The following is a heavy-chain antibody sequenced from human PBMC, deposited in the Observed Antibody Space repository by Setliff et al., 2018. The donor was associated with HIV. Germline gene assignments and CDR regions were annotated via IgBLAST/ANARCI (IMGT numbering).Heavy chain of an antibody. J-gene: IGHJ4*02. CDR2: ISYDGSNK. Sequence: PGGSLRLSCAAPGFTFSIHAMSWVRQAPGKGLEWVAVISYDGSNKYYADSVKGRFTISRDNAKNSLYLQMNSLRAEDTALYYCAREPYYDILTGYLDYWGQGALVTVSS. CDR3: AREPYYDILTGYLDY. V-gene: IGHV3-30*07. CDR1: GFTFSIHA. D-gene: IGHD3-9*01.